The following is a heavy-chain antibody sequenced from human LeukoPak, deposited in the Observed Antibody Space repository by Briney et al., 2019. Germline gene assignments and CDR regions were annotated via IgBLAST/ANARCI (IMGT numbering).Heavy chain of an antibody. V-gene: IGHV3-23*01. CDR2: ISGSGGGQ. Sequence: GGSLRLFCAASGSTFIKYSMRWVRLAPGKGLECVSGISGSGGGQYSADSVKGRFTISRDNSKNTLYLQMNSLRADDTAVYYCARDRDGTGNYPLDYWGQGTLVIVSS. D-gene: IGHD3-10*01. CDR3: ARDRDGTGNYPLDY. CDR1: GSTFIKYS. J-gene: IGHJ4*02.